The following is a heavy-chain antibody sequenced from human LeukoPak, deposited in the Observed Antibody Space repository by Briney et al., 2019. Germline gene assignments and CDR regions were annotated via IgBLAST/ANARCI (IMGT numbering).Heavy chain of an antibody. D-gene: IGHD3-22*01. Sequence: SETLSLTCAVYGGSFSGYYWTWIRQPPGKGLEWIGEINHSGSTNYNPSLKSRVTISVDTSKNQFSLRLSSVTAADTAVYYCARVSNYYDSSGYYYIFDYWGQGTLVTVSS. V-gene: IGHV4-34*01. J-gene: IGHJ4*02. CDR2: INHSGST. CDR1: GGSFSGYY. CDR3: ARVSNYYDSSGYYYIFDY.